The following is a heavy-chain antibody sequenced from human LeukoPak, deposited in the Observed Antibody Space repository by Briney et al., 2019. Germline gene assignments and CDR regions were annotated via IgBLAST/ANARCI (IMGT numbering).Heavy chain of an antibody. CDR2: INWNSGSI. V-gene: IGHV3-9*01. Sequence: GGSLRLSCAASGFTFDDYAMHWVRQAPGKGLEWVSGINWNSGSIVYADSVKGRLTISRDNAKNSLYLQMNSLRPEDTALYYCVKGASSAWYNWFDPWGQGTPVTVSS. CDR1: GFTFDDYA. D-gene: IGHD6-13*01. J-gene: IGHJ5*02. CDR3: VKGASSAWYNWFDP.